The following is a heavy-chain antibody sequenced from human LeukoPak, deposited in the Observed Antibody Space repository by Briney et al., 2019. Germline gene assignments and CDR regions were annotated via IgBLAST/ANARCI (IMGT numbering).Heavy chain of an antibody. CDR1: GFTFDDYA. V-gene: IGHV3-43*02. Sequence: GGSLRLSCAASGFTFDDYAMHWVRQAPGKGVEWVSLISGDGGSTYYADSVKGRFTISRDNSKNSLYLQMNSLRTEDTALYYCAKVTHHYDSSGEYYFDYWGQGTLVTVSS. CDR3: AKVTHHYDSSGEYYFDY. J-gene: IGHJ4*02. D-gene: IGHD3-22*01. CDR2: ISGDGGST.